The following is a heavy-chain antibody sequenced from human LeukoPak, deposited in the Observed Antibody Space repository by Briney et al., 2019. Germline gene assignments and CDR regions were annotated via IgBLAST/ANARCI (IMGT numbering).Heavy chain of an antibody. CDR2: IYYSGST. J-gene: IGHJ4*02. CDR3: ARQIRGYSYGIDY. V-gene: IGHV4-39*01. Sequence: PSETLSLTRTVSGGSISGSSYYWGWIRQPPGKGLEWIGSIYYSGSTYYNPSLKSRVTISVDTSKNQFSLKLSSVTAADTAVYYCARQIRGYSYGIDYWGQGTLVTVSS. D-gene: IGHD5-18*01. CDR1: GGSISGSSYY.